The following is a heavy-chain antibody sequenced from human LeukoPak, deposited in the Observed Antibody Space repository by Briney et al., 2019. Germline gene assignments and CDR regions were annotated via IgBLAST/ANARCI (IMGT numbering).Heavy chain of an antibody. V-gene: IGHV4-59*12. CDR3: ARVGGYSSSWYWFDP. J-gene: IGHJ5*02. D-gene: IGHD6-13*01. Sequence: SETLSLTCTVSGGSISYYYWNWIRQPPGKGLEWIGYIYYTGNTNYNPSLKSRVTISVDTSKNQFSLKLSSVTAADTAVYYCARVGGYSSSWYWFDPWGQGTLVTVSS. CDR1: GGSISYYY. CDR2: IYYTGNT.